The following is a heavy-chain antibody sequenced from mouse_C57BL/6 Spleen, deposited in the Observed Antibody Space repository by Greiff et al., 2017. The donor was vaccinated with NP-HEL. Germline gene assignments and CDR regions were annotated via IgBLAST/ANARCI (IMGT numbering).Heavy chain of an antibody. D-gene: IGHD1-1*01. J-gene: IGHJ1*03. Sequence: EVQLQQSGPELVKPGASVKISCKASGYTFTDYYMNWVKQSHGKSLEWIGDINPNNGGTSYNQKFKGKATLTVDKSSSTAYMELRSLTSEDSAVYYCARGEGSRRYFDVWGTGTTVTVSS. CDR2: INPNNGGT. V-gene: IGHV1-26*01. CDR3: ARGEGSRRYFDV. CDR1: GYTFTDYY.